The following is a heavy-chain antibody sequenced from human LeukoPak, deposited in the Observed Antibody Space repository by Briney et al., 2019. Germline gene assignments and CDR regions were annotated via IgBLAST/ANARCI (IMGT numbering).Heavy chain of an antibody. CDR3: ARLKGGGSSGWYWFDP. CDR1: GGSISSSSYY. V-gene: IGHV4-39*07. CDR2: IYYSGST. D-gene: IGHD6-19*01. Sequence: SETLSLTCTVSGGSISSSSYYWGWIRQPPGKGLEWIGSIYYSGSTYYNPSLKSRVTISVDTSKNQFSLKLSSVTAADTAVYYCARLKGGGSSGWYWFDPWGQGTLVTVSS. J-gene: IGHJ5*02.